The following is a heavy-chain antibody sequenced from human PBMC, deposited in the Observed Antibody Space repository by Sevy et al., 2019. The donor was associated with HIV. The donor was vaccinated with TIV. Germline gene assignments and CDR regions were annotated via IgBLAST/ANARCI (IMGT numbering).Heavy chain of an antibody. CDR3: ACTRAKRGYYGSGSFPIDY. CDR2: IYYSGST. V-gene: IGHV4-31*03. D-gene: IGHD3-10*01. CDR1: GGSISSGGYY. Sequence: SEPLSLTCTVSGGSISSGGYYWSWIRQHPGKGLEWIGYIYYSGSTYYNPSLKSRVTISVDTSKNQFSLKLSSVTAADTAVYYCACTRAKRGYYGSGSFPIDYWGQGTLVTVSS. J-gene: IGHJ4*02.